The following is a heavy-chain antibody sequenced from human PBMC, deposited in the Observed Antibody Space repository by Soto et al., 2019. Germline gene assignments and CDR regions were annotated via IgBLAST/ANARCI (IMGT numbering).Heavy chain of an antibody. CDR1: GGTFSYYT. CDR3: ASRYSSSDY. Sequence: QVQLVQSGAEVKKPGSSVKVSCKASGGTFSYYTISWVRQAPGQGLEWMGRIIPILGIANYAQKFQGRVTITAHKSTSTAYMELSSLRSEDTAVYYCASRYSSSDYWGQGTLVTVSS. J-gene: IGHJ4*02. D-gene: IGHD6-19*01. CDR2: IIPILGIA. V-gene: IGHV1-69*02.